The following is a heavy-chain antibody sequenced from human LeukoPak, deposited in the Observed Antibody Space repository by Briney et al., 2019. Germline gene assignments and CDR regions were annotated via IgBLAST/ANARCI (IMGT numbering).Heavy chain of an antibody. CDR3: ARAGYYDILTGVRSWFDP. J-gene: IGHJ5*02. V-gene: IGHV3-30-3*01. CDR1: GLTFSSYA. D-gene: IGHD3-9*01. CDR2: ISYDGSNK. Sequence: GGSLRLSCAASGLTFSSYAMHWVRQAPGKGLEWVAVISYDGSNKYYADSVKGRFTISRDNSKNTLYLQMNSLRAEDTAVYYCARAGYYDILTGVRSWFDPWGQGTLVTVSS.